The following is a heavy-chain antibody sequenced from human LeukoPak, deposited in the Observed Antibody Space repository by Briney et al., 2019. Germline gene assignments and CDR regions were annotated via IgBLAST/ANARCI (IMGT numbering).Heavy chain of an antibody. CDR1: GGSISSYY. D-gene: IGHD5-18*01. J-gene: IGHJ4*02. CDR2: IFYSGST. CDR3: AGVDTVADDSYYIDF. Sequence: SETLSPTCTVSGGSISSYYWSWIRQPPGKGLEWIGYIFYSGSTNYNPSLKSRVTISVDTSKNQFSLKLSSVTAADTAVYYCAGVDTVADDSYYIDFWGQGTLVTVSS. V-gene: IGHV4-59*08.